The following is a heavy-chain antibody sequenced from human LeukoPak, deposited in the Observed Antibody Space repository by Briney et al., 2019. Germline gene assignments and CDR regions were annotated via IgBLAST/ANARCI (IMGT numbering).Heavy chain of an antibody. CDR3: ARAPHRYYYIDY. V-gene: IGHV4-59*01. D-gene: IGHD3-10*01. J-gene: IGHJ4*02. CDR2: IYYSWGT. Sequence: SETLSLTCTVSGGSIRSYYWSWIRQPPGKGLEWIGYIYYSWGTNYNPSLKSRVTISVDTSKNQFSLKLSSVTAADTAVYYCARAPHRYYYIDYWGQGTLVTVSS. CDR1: GGSIRSYY.